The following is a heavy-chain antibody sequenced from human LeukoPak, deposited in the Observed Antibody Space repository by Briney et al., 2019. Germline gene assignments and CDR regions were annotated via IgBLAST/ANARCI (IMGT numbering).Heavy chain of an antibody. J-gene: IGHJ4*02. V-gene: IGHV3-7*01. CDR2: IKQDGSEK. CDR3: ARVIITQGDYGDYSWDYFDY. CDR1: GFTFVYYG. D-gene: IGHD4-17*01. Sequence: GGALRLSCSTSGFTFVYYGVSWVRRAPAKGLGCVANIKQDGSEKYYVDSVKGRFTISRDNAKNSLYLQMNSLRAEDTAVYYCARVIITQGDYGDYSWDYFDYWGQGTLVTVSS.